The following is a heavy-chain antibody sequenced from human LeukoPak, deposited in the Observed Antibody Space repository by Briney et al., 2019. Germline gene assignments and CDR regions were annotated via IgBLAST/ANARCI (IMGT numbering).Heavy chain of an antibody. CDR1: GGSISSSSYC. J-gene: IGHJ3*02. CDR3: ARAFPFDDYGDPDAFDI. D-gene: IGHD4-17*01. CDR2: IYHSGST. V-gene: IGHV4-39*07. Sequence: SETLSLTCTVSGGSISSSSYCWGWIRQPPGKGLEWIGNIYHSGSTYYNPSLKSRVTISVDRSNNQFSLKLTSVTAADTAVYYCARAFPFDDYGDPDAFDIWGQGTMVTVSS.